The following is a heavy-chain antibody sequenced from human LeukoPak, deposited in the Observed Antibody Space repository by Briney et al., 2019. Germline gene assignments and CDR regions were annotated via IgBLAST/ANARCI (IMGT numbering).Heavy chain of an antibody. CDR2: ISWNSVSI. Sequence: GGSLRLSCAASGITFDDYATHWVRQAPGKGLEWVAGISWNSVSIGYADSVKGRFTISRDNAKNSLYLQMNSLRTEDMAFYYCAKGADSSGYYYFDLWGQGTLVTVSS. V-gene: IGHV3-9*03. J-gene: IGHJ4*02. CDR3: AKGADSSGYYYFDL. D-gene: IGHD3-22*01. CDR1: GITFDDYA.